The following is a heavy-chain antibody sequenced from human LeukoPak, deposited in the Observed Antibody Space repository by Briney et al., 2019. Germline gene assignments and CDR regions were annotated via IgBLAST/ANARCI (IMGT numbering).Heavy chain of an antibody. V-gene: IGHV3-23*01. J-gene: IGHJ4*02. Sequence: GGSLRLSCAASGFTFSSYAMSWVRQAPGKGLEWVSAIGGSGGSTYYADSVKGLFTISRDNSKNTLYLQMNSLRAEDAAVYYCAKERNIVVVVAATNWGQGTLVTVSS. CDR3: AKERNIVVVVAATN. D-gene: IGHD2-15*01. CDR2: IGGSGGST. CDR1: GFTFSSYA.